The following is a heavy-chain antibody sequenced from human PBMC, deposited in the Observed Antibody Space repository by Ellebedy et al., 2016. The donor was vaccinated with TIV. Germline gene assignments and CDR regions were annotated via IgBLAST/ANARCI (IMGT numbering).Heavy chain of an antibody. CDR1: GGSISSSNYY. D-gene: IGHD6-6*01. V-gene: IGHV4-39*01. CDR3: VSRVVAVRHFDY. Sequence: MPSETLSLTCNVSGGSISSSNYYWGWIRQPPGKGLEWIGSIHSSGTMYYNASLESRLTISVDTSKNQFSLKLSSVTAADTAMYDCVSRVVAVRHFDYWGQGTLVTVSS. CDR2: IHSSGTM. J-gene: IGHJ4*02.